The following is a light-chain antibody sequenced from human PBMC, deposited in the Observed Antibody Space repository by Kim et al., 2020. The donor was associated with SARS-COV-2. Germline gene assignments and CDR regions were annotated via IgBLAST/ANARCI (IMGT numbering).Light chain of an antibody. Sequence: DVQVTQSPPFVSASVGDRVTITCRPSQGVRGGLVWYVQKPGGAPKLLIYETSKLNVGVSSRFRGSESATEFTLTITSLRSEDFATYYCLQTTPSFTFGGGTKLEI. J-gene: IGKJ4*01. V-gene: IGKV1-12*01. CDR2: ETS. CDR3: LQTTPSFT. CDR1: QGVRGG.